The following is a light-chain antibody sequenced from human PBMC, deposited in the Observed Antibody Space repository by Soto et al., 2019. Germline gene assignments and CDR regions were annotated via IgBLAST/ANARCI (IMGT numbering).Light chain of an antibody. CDR3: QQFGSSLPWT. CDR1: HSLSSAY. CDR2: GAS. J-gene: IGKJ1*01. Sequence: EIVFTQSPGALSLYPGERATLSCRASHSLSSAYLAWYQQKPGQAPSLLIYGASRRATGTPDRFSGSGSGTDFTLTISRLEPEDFAVYYCQQFGSSLPWTFGQRTKVDIK. V-gene: IGKV3-20*01.